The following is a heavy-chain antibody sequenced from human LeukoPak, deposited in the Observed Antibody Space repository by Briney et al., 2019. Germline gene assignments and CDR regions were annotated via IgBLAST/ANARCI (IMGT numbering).Heavy chain of an antibody. Sequence: PGGSPRLSCAASGFTFSSYAMNWVRQAPGKGLEWVSAISGVGGGGTYYADSVQGRFTISRDNAKDSLYLQMNGLRPEDTALYYCSTDPRLLIYWGHGTLVTVSS. V-gene: IGHV3-23*01. CDR2: ISGVGGGGT. CDR1: GFTFSSYA. CDR3: STDPRLLIY. D-gene: IGHD2-8*01. J-gene: IGHJ4*01.